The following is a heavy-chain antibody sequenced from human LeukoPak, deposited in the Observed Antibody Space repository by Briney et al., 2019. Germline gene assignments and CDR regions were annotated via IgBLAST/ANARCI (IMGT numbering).Heavy chain of an antibody. Sequence: KPSETLSLTCTVSGGSISSSNYYWGWIRQPPGKGLEWIGNIYYSGSTYKPSLKTRVTISVDTSKNQFSLKLTSVTAADTAVYYCARHASVDGNWPRPLDYWGQGSLVTVSS. CDR1: GGSISSSNYY. V-gene: IGHV4-39*01. CDR3: ARHASVDGNWPRPLDY. J-gene: IGHJ4*02. CDR2: IYYSGST. D-gene: IGHD6-19*01.